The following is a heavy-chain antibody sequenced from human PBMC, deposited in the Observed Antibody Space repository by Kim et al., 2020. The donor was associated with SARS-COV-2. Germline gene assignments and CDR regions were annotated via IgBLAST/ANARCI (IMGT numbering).Heavy chain of an antibody. D-gene: IGHD1-26*01. V-gene: IGHV4-59*01. J-gene: IGHJ4*02. CDR3: SSFSGSHIDY. Sequence: SETLSLICTVSGGSISSYYWSWIRQPPGKGLEWIGYIYYSGSTNYNPSLKSRVTISVDTSKNQFSLKLISVTAADTAVYYCSSFSGSHIDYWGQGTLVTVSS. CDR2: IYYSGST. CDR1: GGSISSYY.